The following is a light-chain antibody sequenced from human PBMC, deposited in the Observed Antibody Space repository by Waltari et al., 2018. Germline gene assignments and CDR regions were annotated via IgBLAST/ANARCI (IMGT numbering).Light chain of an antibody. CDR3: QQYGSSLRGT. Sequence: EIVLTQSPGTLSFSPGERATLSCRASQSVSSSYLDWYQQKPGQAPRLLIYGASSRDTGIPDRFSGSGSGTDFTLTISRLEPEDFAVYYCQQYGSSLRGTFGQGTKLEIK. J-gene: IGKJ2*01. CDR1: QSVSSSY. CDR2: GAS. V-gene: IGKV3-20*01.